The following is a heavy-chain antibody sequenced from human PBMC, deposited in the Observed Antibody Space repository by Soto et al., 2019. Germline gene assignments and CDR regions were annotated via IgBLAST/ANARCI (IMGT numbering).Heavy chain of an antibody. V-gene: IGHV3-13*01. CDR3: ARGRPQLGLLDYMDV. CDR1: GFTFSSYD. J-gene: IGHJ6*03. Sequence: GGSLRLSCAASGFTFSSYDMHWVRQATGKGLEWVSAIGTAGDTYYPGSVKGRFTISMENAKNSLYLQMNSLSAGDTAVYYCARGRPQLGLLDYMDVWGKGTTVTVSS. D-gene: IGHD2-2*01. CDR2: IGTAGDT.